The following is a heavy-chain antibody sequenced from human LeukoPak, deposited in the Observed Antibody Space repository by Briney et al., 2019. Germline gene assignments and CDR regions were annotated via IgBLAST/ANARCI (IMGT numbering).Heavy chain of an antibody. CDR1: GFTFSSYS. Sequence: GGSLRLSCAASGFTFSSYSMNWVRQAPGKGLEWVSSISSSSSYIYYADSVKGRFTISRDNAKNSLYLQMNGLRAEDTAVYYCARADIVVVPAATHYYYYGMDVWGKGTTVTVSS. V-gene: IGHV3-21*01. CDR2: ISSSSSYI. J-gene: IGHJ6*04. CDR3: ARADIVVVPAATHYYYYGMDV. D-gene: IGHD2-2*01.